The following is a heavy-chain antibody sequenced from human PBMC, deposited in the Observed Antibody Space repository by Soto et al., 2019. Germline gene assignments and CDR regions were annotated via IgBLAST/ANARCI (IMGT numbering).Heavy chain of an antibody. CDR1: GFSVKRYW. Sequence: PGWSLRLSCGASGFSVKRYWMHLVRQAPGKGLVWLSRFGGDENYTDYADSVRGRFTISREIAKNTIYLQMNSLRAEDTAVYYCGKGKELGVVRYGLEAWGEGTKVTVSS. D-gene: IGHD3-3*01. CDR3: GKGKELGVVRYGLEA. V-gene: IGHV3-74*01. J-gene: IGHJ6*04. CDR2: FGGDENYT.